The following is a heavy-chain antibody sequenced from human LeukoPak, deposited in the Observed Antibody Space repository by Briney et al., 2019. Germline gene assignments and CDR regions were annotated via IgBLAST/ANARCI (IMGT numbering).Heavy chain of an antibody. Sequence: GGSLRLSCAASGFTLSNYPMGWVRQAPVKGLEWLSAIGEEKSGSWTKSADSVRGRFTISRDNSENTLYLQMDSLTVEDTAVYYCAKAGVISGWDYWGQGVLVTVSS. V-gene: IGHV3-23*01. J-gene: IGHJ4*02. CDR1: GFTLSNYP. D-gene: IGHD3-3*02. CDR3: AKAGVISGWDY. CDR2: IGEEKSGSWT.